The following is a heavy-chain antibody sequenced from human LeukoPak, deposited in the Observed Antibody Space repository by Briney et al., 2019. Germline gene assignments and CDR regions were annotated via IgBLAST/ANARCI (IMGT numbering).Heavy chain of an antibody. J-gene: IGHJ6*03. CDR2: IRYDGSHK. CDR1: GFTFSSYG. D-gene: IGHD3-9*01. V-gene: IGHV3-30*02. CDR3: AKEQADILTGYSVYYYYYYMDV. Sequence: PGGSLRLSCAASGFTFSSYGMHWVRQAPGKGLEWVAFIRYDGSHKYYADSVKGRFTISRDNSKNTLHLRMNSLRAEDTAVYFCAKEQADILTGYSVYYYYYYMDVWGKGTTVTISS.